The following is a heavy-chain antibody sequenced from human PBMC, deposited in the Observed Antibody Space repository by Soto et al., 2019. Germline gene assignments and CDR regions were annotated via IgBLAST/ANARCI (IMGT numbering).Heavy chain of an antibody. CDR2: INHSGST. Sequence: QVQLQQWGAGLLKPSETLSLTCAVYGGSFSGYYWSWIRQPPWKGLEWIGEINHSGSTNYNPSLKSRVTISVDTSKNQFSLKLSSVTAADTAVYYCARERGPGGSGWPEGGMDVWGQGTTVTVSS. CDR3: ARERGPGGSGWPEGGMDV. J-gene: IGHJ6*02. V-gene: IGHV4-34*01. D-gene: IGHD6-19*01. CDR1: GGSFSGYY.